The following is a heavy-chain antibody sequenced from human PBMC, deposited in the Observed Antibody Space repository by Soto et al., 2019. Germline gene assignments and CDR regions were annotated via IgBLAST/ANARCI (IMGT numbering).Heavy chain of an antibody. CDR3: ARDRDLVVYSIIRVGGVISGPRGFDH. J-gene: IGHJ4*02. CDR2: INPSGGST. CDR1: GYTFTSYY. D-gene: IGHD3-10*01. Sequence: ASVKVSCKASGYTFTSYYMHWVRQAPGQGLEWMGIINPSGGSTSYAQKFQGRVTMTRDTSTSTVYMELSSLRSEDTAVYYCARDRDLVVYSIIRVGGVISGPRGFDHWGQGTLVTVSS. V-gene: IGHV1-46*03.